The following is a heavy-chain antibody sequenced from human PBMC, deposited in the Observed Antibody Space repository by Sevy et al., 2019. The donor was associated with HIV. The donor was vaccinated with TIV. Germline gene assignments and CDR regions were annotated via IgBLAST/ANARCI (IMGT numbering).Heavy chain of an antibody. V-gene: IGHV3-21*01. J-gene: IGHJ6*02. CDR2: ITSTSNYI. D-gene: IGHD2-2*01. CDR1: GFTFSNCS. Sequence: GGSLRLSCAASGFTFSNCSMNWVRQAPGKGLEWVSSITSTSNYIYYADSVKVRFTISRDDAKNSLYLQMNSLRAEDTAVYYCARDTILVVPAASDPYYYYYGMDVWGQGTTVTVSS. CDR3: ARDTILVVPAASDPYYYYYGMDV.